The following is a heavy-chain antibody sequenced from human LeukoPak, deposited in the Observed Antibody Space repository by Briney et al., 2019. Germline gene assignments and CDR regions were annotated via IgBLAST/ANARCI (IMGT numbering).Heavy chain of an antibody. V-gene: IGHV3-21*01. CDR1: GFTFSSYS. CDR3: ARDPVILFFWSCLDY. Sequence: GGSLRLSCAASGFTFSSYSMNWVRQAPGKGLEWVSSISSSSSYIYYADSVKGRFTISRDNAKNSLYLQMNSLRAEDTAVYYFARDPVILFFWSCLDYWGQGTLVTVSS. D-gene: IGHD3-3*01. CDR2: ISSSSSYI. J-gene: IGHJ4*02.